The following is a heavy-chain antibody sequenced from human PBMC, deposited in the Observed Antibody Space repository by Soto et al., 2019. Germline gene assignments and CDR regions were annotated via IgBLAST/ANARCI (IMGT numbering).Heavy chain of an antibody. CDR3: AHSGSAQDAFDI. J-gene: IGHJ3*02. V-gene: IGHV1-24*01. D-gene: IGHD1-26*01. Sequence: ASVKVSCKVSGYTLTELSMHWVRQAPGKGLEWMGGFDPEDGETIYAQKFQGRVTMTEDTSTDTAYMELSSLRSEDTAVYYCAHSGSAQDAFDIWGQGTTVTVSS. CDR2: FDPEDGET. CDR1: GYTLTELS.